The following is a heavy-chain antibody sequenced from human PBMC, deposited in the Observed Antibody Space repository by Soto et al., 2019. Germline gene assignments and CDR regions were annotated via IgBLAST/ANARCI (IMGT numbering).Heavy chain of an antibody. CDR3: ARYCSSTSPYYFDY. CDR1: GGSISSGDYY. D-gene: IGHD2-2*01. V-gene: IGHV4-30-4*01. J-gene: IGHJ4*02. CDR2: IYYSGST. Sequence: PSETLSLTCTVSGGSISSGDYYWSWIRQPPGKGLEWIGYIYYSGSTYYNPSLKSRVTISVDTSKNQFSLKLSSVTAADTAVYYCARYCSSTSPYYFDYWGQGTLVTVSS.